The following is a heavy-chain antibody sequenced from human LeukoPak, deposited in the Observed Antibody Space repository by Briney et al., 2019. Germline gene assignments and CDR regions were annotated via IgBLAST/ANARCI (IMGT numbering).Heavy chain of an antibody. CDR2: ISTYNGDT. D-gene: IGHD3-3*01. CDR1: GYPFTTYG. CDR3: ARSPSDYDFWSGYSIYYYYYMDV. V-gene: IGHV1-18*01. Sequence: ASVKVSCKASGYPFTTYGINWVRQAPGQGLEWMGWISTYNGDTNYAQKLQGRVTMTTDTSTSTAYMELRSLRSDDTAVYYCARSPSDYDFWSGYSIYYYYYMDVWGKGTAVTVSS. J-gene: IGHJ6*03.